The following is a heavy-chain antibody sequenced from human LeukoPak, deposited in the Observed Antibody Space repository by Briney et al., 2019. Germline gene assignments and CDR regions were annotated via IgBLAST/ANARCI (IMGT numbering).Heavy chain of an antibody. CDR2: FDPEDGET. CDR3: ATGIPLSSGSYHDFDY. CDR1: GYTLTELS. V-gene: IGHV1-24*01. Sequence: ASVKVSCKVSGYTLTELSMHWVRQAPGKGLEWMGGFDPEDGETIYAQKFQGRVTMTEDTSTDTAYMELSSLRSEDTAVYYCATGIPLSSGSYHDFDYWGQGPLVTVSS. D-gene: IGHD1-26*01. J-gene: IGHJ4*02.